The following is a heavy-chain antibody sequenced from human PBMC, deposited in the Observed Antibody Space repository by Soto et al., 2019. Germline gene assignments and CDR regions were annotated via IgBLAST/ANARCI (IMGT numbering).Heavy chain of an antibody. Sequence: QVQLVQSGAEEKKPGASVKVSCKASGYTFTGYAMHWVRQATGQRLEWMGWINAGNGNTKYSQKFQGRVTITRDTSASTAYMELSSLRSEDTAVYYCARAVAVPADFDYWGQGTLVPVSS. D-gene: IGHD6-19*01. J-gene: IGHJ4*02. CDR1: GYTFTGYA. V-gene: IGHV1-3*05. CDR2: INAGNGNT. CDR3: ARAVAVPADFDY.